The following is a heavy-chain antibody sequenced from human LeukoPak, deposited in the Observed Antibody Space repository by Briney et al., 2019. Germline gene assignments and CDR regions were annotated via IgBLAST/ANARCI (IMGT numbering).Heavy chain of an antibody. V-gene: IGHV1-69*06. D-gene: IGHD6-13*01. CDR1: GGTFSSYA. Sequence: SVKVSCKASGGTFSSYAISWVRQAPGQGLEWMGGIIPIFGTANYAQKFQGRVTITADKSTSTAYMELSSLRSEDTAVYYCASQGYSSSWYLGYWGQGTLVTVSS. CDR2: IIPIFGTA. J-gene: IGHJ4*02. CDR3: ASQGYSSSWYLGY.